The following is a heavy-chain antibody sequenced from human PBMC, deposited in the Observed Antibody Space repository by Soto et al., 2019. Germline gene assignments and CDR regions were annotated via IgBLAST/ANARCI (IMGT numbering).Heavy chain of an antibody. J-gene: IGHJ5*02. CDR1: GYTFTSYD. D-gene: IGHD7-27*01. V-gene: IGHV1-3*01. CDR3: ARSNWGYNWFDP. Sequence: QVQLVQSGAEVKKPGASVKVSCKASGYTFTSYDMHWVRQAPGQRLEWMGWINAGNGNTKYSQKFQGRVTITRDTSASTAYMELSSLRSEDTAVYYCARSNWGYNWFDPWGQGTLVTVSS. CDR2: INAGNGNT.